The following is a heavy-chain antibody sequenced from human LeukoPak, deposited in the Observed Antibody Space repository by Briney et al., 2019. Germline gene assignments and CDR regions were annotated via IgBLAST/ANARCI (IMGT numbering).Heavy chain of an antibody. V-gene: IGHV3-11*04. CDR3: ARAVNDAFDI. Sequence: GGSLRLSCAVAGLTFSDYYMGWIRQAPGKGLEWVSYISSGGSNTYYPDSVKGRFTISRDNAKNSLFLQLNSLRVEDTAVYYCARAVNDAFDIWGQGTMVTVSS. J-gene: IGHJ3*02. CDR2: ISSGGSNT. CDR1: GLTFSDYY. D-gene: IGHD6-19*01.